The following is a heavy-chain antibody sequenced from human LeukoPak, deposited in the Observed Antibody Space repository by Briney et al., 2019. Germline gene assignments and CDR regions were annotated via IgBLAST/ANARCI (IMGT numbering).Heavy chain of an antibody. J-gene: IGHJ4*02. V-gene: IGHV4-61*02. Sequence: SQTLSLTCAVSGGSIYSGSYYWSWIRQPAGKGLEWIGRIYTSGSTNYNPSLKSRVTISVDTSKNQFSLKLSSVTAADTAVYYCARDRRDGYNLYYFDLWGQGTLVTVSS. CDR1: GGSIYSGSYY. CDR2: IYTSGST. D-gene: IGHD5-24*01. CDR3: ARDRRDGYNLYYFDL.